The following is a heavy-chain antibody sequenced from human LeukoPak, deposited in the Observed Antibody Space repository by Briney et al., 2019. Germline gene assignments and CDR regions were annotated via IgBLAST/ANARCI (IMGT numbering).Heavy chain of an antibody. Sequence: GASVKVSCKASGYTFTGYYMHWVRQAPGQGLEWMGWINPNSGGTNYAQKFQGRVTMTRDTSISTAYMELSRLRSDDTAVYYCAREDDGDYDRYYFDYWGQGTLVTVSS. J-gene: IGHJ4*02. V-gene: IGHV1-2*02. CDR2: INPNSGGT. CDR1: GYTFTGYY. CDR3: AREDDGDYDRYYFDY. D-gene: IGHD4-17*01.